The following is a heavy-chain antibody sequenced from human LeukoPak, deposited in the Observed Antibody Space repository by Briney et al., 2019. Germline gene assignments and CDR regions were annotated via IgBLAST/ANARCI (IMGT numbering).Heavy chain of an antibody. CDR3: AREDVITIFGVVIGAFDI. D-gene: IGHD3-3*01. CDR2: IYHSGNT. CDR1: GYSISSAYY. J-gene: IGHJ3*02. Sequence: PSETLSLTCTVSGYSISSAYYWGWIRQPPGKGLEWIGSIYHSGNTYHNPSLKSRVTISVDTSKNQFSLKLSSVTAADTAVYYCAREDVITIFGVVIGAFDIWGQGTMVTVSS. V-gene: IGHV4-38-2*02.